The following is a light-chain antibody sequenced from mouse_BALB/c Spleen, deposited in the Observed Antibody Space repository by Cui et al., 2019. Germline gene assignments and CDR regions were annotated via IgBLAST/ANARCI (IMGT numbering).Light chain of an antibody. CDR1: GNIHSY. CDR2: NAK. CDR3: QHFWSTPWT. V-gene: IGKV12-41*01. Sequence: DIQLTQSPASLSASVGETVTITCRASGNIHSYLAWYQQKQGKAPQLLVYNAKTLADGVPSRFSGSGSGTQYSLKSNSLQPEDFGSYYCQHFWSTPWTFGGGTELEVK. J-gene: IGKJ1*01.